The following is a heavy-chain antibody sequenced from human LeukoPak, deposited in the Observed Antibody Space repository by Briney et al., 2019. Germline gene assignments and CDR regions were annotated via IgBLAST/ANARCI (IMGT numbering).Heavy chain of an antibody. Sequence: SETLSLTCTVSGGSISSYYWSWIRQPPGKGLEWIGYIYYSGSTNYNPSLKSRVTISVDTSKNQFSLKLSSVTAADTAVYYCVARVPGYSSGSKGFDYWGQGTLVTVSS. V-gene: IGHV4-59*01. CDR2: IYYSGST. CDR1: GGSISSYY. D-gene: IGHD6-19*01. J-gene: IGHJ4*02. CDR3: VARVPGYSSGSKGFDY.